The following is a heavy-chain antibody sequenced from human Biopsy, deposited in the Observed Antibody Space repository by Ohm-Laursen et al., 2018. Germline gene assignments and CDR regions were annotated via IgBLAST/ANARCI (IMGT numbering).Heavy chain of an antibody. V-gene: IGHV3-9*01. CDR2: ISWNSGSK. D-gene: IGHD6-13*01. CDR3: AKGAGSSRSQGFDY. CDR1: GFTFDDYA. Sequence: SLRLSCSAAGFTFDDYAMYWVRQAPGKGLEWVSGISWNSGSKGYADSVKGRSTISRDSAKNSLYLQMNSLRTEDTALYYCAKGAGSSRSQGFDYWGQGILVTVSS. J-gene: IGHJ4*02.